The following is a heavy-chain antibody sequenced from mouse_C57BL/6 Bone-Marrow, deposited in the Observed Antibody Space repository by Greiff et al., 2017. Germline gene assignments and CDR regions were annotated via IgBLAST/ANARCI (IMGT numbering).Heavy chain of an antibody. CDR1: GYSFTGYY. CDR3: ARKDHYYGSSSWYFDV. J-gene: IGHJ1*03. D-gene: IGHD1-1*01. V-gene: IGHV1-42*01. CDR2: INPSTGGT. Sequence: VQLKQSGPELVKPGASVKISCKASGYSFTGYYMNWVKQSPEKSLEWIGEINPSTGGTTYNQKFKAKATLTVDKSSSTAYMQLKSLTSEDSAVYYCARKDHYYGSSSWYFDVWGTGTTVTVSS.